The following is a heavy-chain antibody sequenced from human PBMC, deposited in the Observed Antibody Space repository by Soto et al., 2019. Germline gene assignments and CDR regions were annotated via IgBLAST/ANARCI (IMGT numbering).Heavy chain of an antibody. CDR1: GGTFSSYA. V-gene: IGHV1-69*13. J-gene: IGHJ6*02. CDR3: ARDLAAAGTSHYYYGMDV. D-gene: IGHD6-13*01. Sequence: SVKVSCKASGGTFSSYAISWVLQAPGQGLEWMGGIIPIFGTANYAQKFQGRVTITADESTSTAYMELSSLRSEDTAVYYCARDLAAAGTSHYYYGMDVWGQGTTVTVSS. CDR2: IIPIFGTA.